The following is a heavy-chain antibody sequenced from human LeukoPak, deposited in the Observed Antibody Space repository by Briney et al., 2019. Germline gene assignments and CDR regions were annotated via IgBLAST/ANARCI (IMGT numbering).Heavy chain of an antibody. CDR3: AELSITMIGGV. V-gene: IGHV3-11*04. J-gene: IGHJ6*04. D-gene: IGHD3-10*02. CDR2: ISSSGSTI. CDR1: GFTFSDYS. Sequence: GGSLRLSCAASGFTFSDYSMNWIRQAPGKGLEWVSYISSSGSTIYYADSVKGRFTISRDNAKNSLYLQMNSLRAEDTAVYYCAELSITMIGGVWGKGTTVTISS.